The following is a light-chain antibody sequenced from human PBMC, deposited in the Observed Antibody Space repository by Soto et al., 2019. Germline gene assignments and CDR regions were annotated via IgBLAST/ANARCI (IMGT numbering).Light chain of an antibody. CDR3: EEYNNWPPRGT. CDR2: GAS. V-gene: IGKV3-15*01. Sequence: EIVMTQSPATLSVSPGERATLSCRASQSVSSNLAWYQQKPGQAPRLLIYGASTRATGIPARFSGSGSGTEFSLTMSSLSSEDFAVDYCEEYNNWPPRGTFGQGTKVEIK. CDR1: QSVSSN. J-gene: IGKJ1*01.